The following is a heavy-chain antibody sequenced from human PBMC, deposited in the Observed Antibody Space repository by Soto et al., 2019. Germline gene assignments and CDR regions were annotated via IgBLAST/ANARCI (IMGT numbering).Heavy chain of an antibody. CDR1: GFTFNNAW. CDR3: TVSRWAARAYYYYGMDV. J-gene: IGHJ6*02. V-gene: IGHV3-15*01. D-gene: IGHD6-6*01. Sequence: GGSLRLSCAASGFTFNNAWMSWVRQAPGKGLEWVGRIKSTVDGGTTDYAAPVKGRFTISRDDSRNTLDLQMNSLKTEDTGVYYCTVSRWAARAYYYYGMDVWGQGATVTVSS. CDR2: IKSTVDGGTT.